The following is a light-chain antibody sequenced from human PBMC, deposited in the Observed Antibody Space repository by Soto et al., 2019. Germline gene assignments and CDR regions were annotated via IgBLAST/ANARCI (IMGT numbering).Light chain of an antibody. CDR1: QSVSSSY. CDR3: HQYGSSPTWT. V-gene: IGKV3-20*01. Sequence: EIVLTQSPGTLSLSPGERAALSCRASQSVSSSYLAWYQQKSGQAPRLLIYGASSRATAIPDRFSGSGSGTAFTLTISRLEPEDFAVYYCHQYGSSPTWTFGQGTKV. CDR2: GAS. J-gene: IGKJ1*01.